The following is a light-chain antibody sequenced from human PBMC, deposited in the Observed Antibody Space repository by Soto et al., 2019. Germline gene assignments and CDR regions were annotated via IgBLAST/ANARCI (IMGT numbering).Light chain of an antibody. CDR2: LSS. Sequence: DLVMTQSPLSLPVTAGEPASISCRSSQSIRHSNGNYYLDWYLQKPGQSQQLLIYLSSNRVYGVTARCSGSGSGTDFTLNISRVVAEDVGVYYCMQGLYISSFTFGQGTRLEIK. J-gene: IGKJ5*01. V-gene: IGKV2-28*01. CDR1: QSIRHSNGNYY. CDR3: MQGLYISSFT.